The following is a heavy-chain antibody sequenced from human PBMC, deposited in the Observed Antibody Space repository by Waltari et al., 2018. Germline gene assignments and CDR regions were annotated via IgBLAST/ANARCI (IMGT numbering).Heavy chain of an antibody. CDR1: SYD. CDR2: VSGGGGST. J-gene: IGHJ6*03. CDR3: ARTTETTSGGYYYYYMDV. V-gene: IGHV3-23*01. D-gene: IGHD4-17*01. Sequence: SYDMSWVRQAPGKGLEWVSSVSGGGGSTYYADSVKGRFTISRDNSKNTLDLQMNSLRAEDTAVYYCARTTETTSGGYYYYYMDVWGKGATVTVSS.